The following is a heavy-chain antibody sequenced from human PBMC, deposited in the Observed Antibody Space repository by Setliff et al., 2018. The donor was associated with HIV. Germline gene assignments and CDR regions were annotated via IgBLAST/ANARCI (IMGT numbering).Heavy chain of an antibody. V-gene: IGHV1-18*01. D-gene: IGHD3-22*01. J-gene: IGHJ4*02. CDR2: INAYNGNT. CDR1: GYTFTSYG. Sequence: ASVKVSCKASGYTFTSYGISWVRQAPGQGLEWMGWINAYNGNTNYAQKLQGRVTMTTDTSTSTAYMELRSLRSDDTAVYYCARDPPGWRYDSSGYTDYWGQGTLVT. CDR3: ARDPPGWRYDSSGYTDY.